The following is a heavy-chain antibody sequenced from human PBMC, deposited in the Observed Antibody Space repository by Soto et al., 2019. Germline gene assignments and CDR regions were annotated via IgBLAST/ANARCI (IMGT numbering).Heavy chain of an antibody. J-gene: IGHJ4*02. CDR1: GYTFSTNT. Sequence: GASVKVSCKDSGYTFSTNTMQSVRQAPGQGLEWIGWINTGNGDTRYSQKFQDRVILTRDTSASIGYMELSSLRPEDTAVYYCARRSPWNGIDYWGQGTLVTVSS. D-gene: IGHD1-1*01. CDR3: ARRSPWNGIDY. V-gene: IGHV1-3*04. CDR2: INTGNGDT.